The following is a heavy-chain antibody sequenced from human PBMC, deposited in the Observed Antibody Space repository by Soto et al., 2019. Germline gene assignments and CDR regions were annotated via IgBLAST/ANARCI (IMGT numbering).Heavy chain of an antibody. Sequence: SETLSLTCTVSGGSISSGGYYWSWIRQHPGKGLEWIGYIYYSGSTYYNPSLKSRVTISVDTSKNQFSLKLSSVTAADTAVYYCARTTFGPFDYWGQGTLVTVSS. V-gene: IGHV4-31*03. CDR2: IYYSGST. J-gene: IGHJ4*02. CDR3: ARTTFGPFDY. CDR1: GGSISSGGYY. D-gene: IGHD1-1*01.